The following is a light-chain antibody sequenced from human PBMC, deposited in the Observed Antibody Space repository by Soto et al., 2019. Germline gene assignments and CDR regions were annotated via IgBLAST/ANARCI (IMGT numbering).Light chain of an antibody. CDR2: KAS. Sequence: DIQMTQSPSTLSASVGDRVTITCRASQSISSWLAWYQQKPGKAPKLLIYKASSLESGVPSRFSGSGSETEFTLTISSLQPDDFATYYCQQYNSYPYTFCQGTKLEIK. CDR3: QQYNSYPYT. J-gene: IGKJ2*01. CDR1: QSISSW. V-gene: IGKV1-5*03.